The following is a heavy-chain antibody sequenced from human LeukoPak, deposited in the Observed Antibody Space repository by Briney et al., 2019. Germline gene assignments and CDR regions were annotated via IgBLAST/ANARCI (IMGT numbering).Heavy chain of an antibody. J-gene: IGHJ4*02. CDR2: TSGDGTTQ. CDR3: ARGSVGTPPPFDF. Sequence: GSLRLSCAASGFTFSRYTLHWVRQPPGKGLEWVTLTSGDGTTQSYADFVKGRFTISRDNSRNTLYLQMNSLRAEDTAVYYCARGSVGTPPPFDFWGQGALVTVSS. V-gene: IGHV3-30*04. D-gene: IGHD2-15*01. CDR1: GFTFSRYT.